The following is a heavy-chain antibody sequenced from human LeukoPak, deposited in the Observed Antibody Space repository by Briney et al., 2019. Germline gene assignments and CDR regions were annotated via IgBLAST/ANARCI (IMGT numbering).Heavy chain of an antibody. J-gene: IGHJ5*02. CDR1: GFTFSSYA. Sequence: GGSMRLSCAASGFTFSSYAMSWVRQAPGKGLEWVSAISGSGGSTYYADSVKGRFTISRDNSKNTLYLQMNSLRAEDTAVYYCAKSFYSNYRFDPWGQGTLVTVSS. CDR3: AKSFYSNYRFDP. V-gene: IGHV3-23*01. D-gene: IGHD4-11*01. CDR2: ISGSGGST.